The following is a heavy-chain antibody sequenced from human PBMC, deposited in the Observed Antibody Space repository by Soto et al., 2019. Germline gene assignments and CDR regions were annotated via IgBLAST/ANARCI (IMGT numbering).Heavy chain of an antibody. CDR2: INHSGST. CDR3: ARARRSGIAVAGRFAY. D-gene: IGHD6-19*01. J-gene: IGHJ4*02. V-gene: IGHV4-34*01. Sequence: SETLSLTCAVYGGSFSGYYWSWIRQPPGKGLEWIGEINHSGSTNYNPSLKSRVTISVDTSKNQFSLKLSSVTAADTAVYYCARARRSGIAVAGRFAYCGQGTLVTVSA. CDR1: GGSFSGYY.